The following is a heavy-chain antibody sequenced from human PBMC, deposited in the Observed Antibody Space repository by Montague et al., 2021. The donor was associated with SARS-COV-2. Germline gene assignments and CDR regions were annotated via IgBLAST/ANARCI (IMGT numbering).Heavy chain of an antibody. J-gene: IGHJ5*02. V-gene: IGHV4-59*11. D-gene: IGHD3-10*01. CDR2: IYYSGGI. CDR3: ARAVSVRRAVNWFDP. Sequence: SETLSLTCTVTGGSMSDHYWAWIRQPPGKGLEWLAYIYYSGGINSNASLKSRVSMSVDKSKNQFSLKLTSVTAADTAVYYWARAVSVRRAVNWFDPWGQGTLVTVSS. CDR1: GGSMSDHY.